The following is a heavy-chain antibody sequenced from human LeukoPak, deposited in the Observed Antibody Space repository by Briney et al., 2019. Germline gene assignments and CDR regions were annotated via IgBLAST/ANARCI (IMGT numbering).Heavy chain of an antibody. D-gene: IGHD2-2*01. CDR2: IIPIFGTP. CDR1: GYTFTTYG. J-gene: IGHJ4*02. V-gene: IGHV1-69*13. CDR3: ARGEVPAHYFDY. Sequence: SVKVSCKASGYTFTTYGISWVRQAPGQGLEWMGGIIPIFGTPNYARKFQGRVTITADESTSTAYMELSSLRSEDTAMYYCARGEVPAHYFDYWGQGTLVTVSS.